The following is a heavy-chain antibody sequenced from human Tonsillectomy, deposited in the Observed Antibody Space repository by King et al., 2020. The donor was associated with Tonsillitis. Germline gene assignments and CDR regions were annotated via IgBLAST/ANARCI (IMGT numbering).Heavy chain of an antibody. J-gene: IGHJ6*02. CDR3: ARGSEYCYGPEIGRLGGMDV. V-gene: IGHV1-18*04. D-gene: IGHD5-18*01. CDR1: GYTFTSHG. CDR2: ISTYNINT. Sequence: QLVQSGAEVKKPGASVKVSCKASGYTFTSHGINWVRQARGQGLEWMGWISTYNINTNYAQNFQGRITMTTDTLTSTAYMELRSLRSDDTAVYYCARGSEYCYGPEIGRLGGMDVWGQGTTVAVSS.